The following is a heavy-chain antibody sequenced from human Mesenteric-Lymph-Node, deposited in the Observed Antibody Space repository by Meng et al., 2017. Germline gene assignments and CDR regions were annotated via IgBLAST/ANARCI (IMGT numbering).Heavy chain of an antibody. CDR1: GGSNSSGDYS. J-gene: IGHJ1*01. V-gene: IGHV4-30-4*01. CDR3: LRGSGGSV. D-gene: IGHD3-10*01. CDR2: IPHRGSS. Sequence: QVPVQESGPGLGKPSQTLSLTCTASGGSNSSGDYSWSWIRQPPGKGLEWIGEIPHRGSSAYNPSLKSRVSMSIDKSKNQFSLKLTSVTAADTAVYHCLRGSGGSVWGQGTLVTVSS.